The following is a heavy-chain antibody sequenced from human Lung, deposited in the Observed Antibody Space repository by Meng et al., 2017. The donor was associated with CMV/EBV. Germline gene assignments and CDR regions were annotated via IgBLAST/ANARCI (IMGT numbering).Heavy chain of an antibody. D-gene: IGHD2-2*01. CDR3: ARACSSTSCVAAYYYYGMDV. CDR2: ISSSSSTI. Sequence: SCAASGFTFSSYSMNWVRQAPGKGLEWVSYISSSSSTIDYADSVKGRFTISRDNGKNSLYLQMNSLRGEDTAVYYCARACSSTSCVAAYYYYGMDVWGQGTXVTVSS. J-gene: IGHJ6*02. V-gene: IGHV3-48*04. CDR1: GFTFSSYS.